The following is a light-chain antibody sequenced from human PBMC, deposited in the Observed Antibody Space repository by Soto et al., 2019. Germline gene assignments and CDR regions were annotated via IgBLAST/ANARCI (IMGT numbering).Light chain of an antibody. V-gene: IGKV1-39*01. Sequence: DLQMTQSPSSLSASVGDRVTITCRASQSISSYLNWYQQKPGKAPKLLIYATSSLQSGIPSRFSCSRSGTDFTLTISSLQPEDFSTYYCQQSYSTPHTFCGGTKVEIK. J-gene: IGKJ4*01. CDR1: QSISSY. CDR2: ATS. CDR3: QQSYSTPHT.